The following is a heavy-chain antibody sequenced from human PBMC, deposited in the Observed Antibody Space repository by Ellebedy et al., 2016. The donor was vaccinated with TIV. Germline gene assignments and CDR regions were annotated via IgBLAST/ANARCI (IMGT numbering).Heavy chain of an antibody. D-gene: IGHD3-10*01. CDR3: ARDLSPTGLRGYFHY. J-gene: IGHJ1*01. V-gene: IGHV3-30*03. Sequence: GESLKISCAASGFTFSSSILHWVRQAPGKGLEWVALISNDVRNKYYVDSVKGRFTNSRDNFQNTLYLQMDSLRAEDTAVYYCARDLSPTGLRGYFHYWGQGTLVTVSS. CDR1: GFTFSSSI. CDR2: ISNDVRNK.